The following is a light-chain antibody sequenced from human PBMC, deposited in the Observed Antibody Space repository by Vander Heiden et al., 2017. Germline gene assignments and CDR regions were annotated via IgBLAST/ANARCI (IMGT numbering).Light chain of an antibody. J-gene: IGKJ2*01. CDR3: QHYHSRPPDT. V-gene: IGKV3-15*01. Sequence: EIVMTQSPATLSVSPGERATLSCRASQSVGNNLAWYQQKPGQAPRLLIHDASTRATGIPARFSGSGSGTEFTLTISSRQSEDFAFYYCQHYHSRPPDTFGQGTKMEIK. CDR2: DAS. CDR1: QSVGNN.